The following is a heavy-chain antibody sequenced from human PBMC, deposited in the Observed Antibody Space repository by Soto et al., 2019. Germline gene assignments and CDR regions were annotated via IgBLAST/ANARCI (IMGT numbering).Heavy chain of an antibody. D-gene: IGHD6-13*01. V-gene: IGHV1-69*12. CDR1: GGTFSNHA. CDR2: IIPIFTTT. CDR3: AREVAAAGTSREDVFDI. Sequence: QVHLVQSGAEVKKPGSSVKVSCKASGGTFSNHAINWVRQAPGQGLEWMGRIIPIFTTTNYAQKFQGRVTITADEYTITAYMELSSLKHDDTAVYYCAREVAAAGTSREDVFDIGGQGTLVTVSS. J-gene: IGHJ3*02.